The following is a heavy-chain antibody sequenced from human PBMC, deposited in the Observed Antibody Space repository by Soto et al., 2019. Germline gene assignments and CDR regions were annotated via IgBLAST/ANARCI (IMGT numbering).Heavy chain of an antibody. CDR3: ARHSQSYDSSGYYYY. Sequence: GESLKISCKGSGYSFTSYWIGWVRQMPGKGLEWMGIIDPGDSDTRYSPSFQGQVTISADKSISTAYLQWSSLKASDTAMYYCARHSQSYDSSGYYYYWGQGTVVTVSS. CDR1: GYSFTSYW. J-gene: IGHJ4*02. V-gene: IGHV5-51*01. D-gene: IGHD3-22*01. CDR2: IDPGDSDT.